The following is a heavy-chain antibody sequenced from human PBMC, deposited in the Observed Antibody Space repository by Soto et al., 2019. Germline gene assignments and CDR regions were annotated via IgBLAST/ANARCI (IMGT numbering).Heavy chain of an antibody. V-gene: IGHV3-30*18. J-gene: IGHJ3*01. D-gene: IGHD3-10*01. CDR2: ISFDGRTE. CDR3: AKDTTQLLAGVIRGDAFDF. CDR1: GFTFSSYG. Sequence: GGSLRLSCVASGFTFSSYGMHWVRQAPGKGLEWVAAISFDGRTEFHADSVKGRFTISKDNSKNTLYLLMNSLGDEDTAVYYCAKDTTQLLAGVIRGDAFDFWGQGTMVTVSS.